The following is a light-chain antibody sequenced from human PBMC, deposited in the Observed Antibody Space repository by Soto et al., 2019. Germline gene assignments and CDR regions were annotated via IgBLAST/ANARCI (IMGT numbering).Light chain of an antibody. CDR1: SSNIGRNT. CDR3: SAWDNSLNGYV. V-gene: IGLV1-44*01. CDR2: TAG. J-gene: IGLJ1*01. Sequence: QLVLTQPLSASASPGQRVTISCSGGSSNIGRNTVAWYQHLPGTAPPRLIFTAGQRPSGVPGRFSGSKSGTSASLAISGLQSEDEGDYYCSAWDNSLNGYVFGPGTQLTVL.